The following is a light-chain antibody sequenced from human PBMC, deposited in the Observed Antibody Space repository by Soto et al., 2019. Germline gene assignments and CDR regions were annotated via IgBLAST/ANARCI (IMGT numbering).Light chain of an antibody. Sequence: DIVMTQSPDSLAVSLGERATINCKSSQSVSYSSNNKDYLAWYQQKPGQTPKLLIYWASTRESGVPDRFSGSGSETDFTLTISSLKAEDVAVYYCQQYYSTPPWTFRQGTKVEIK. CDR3: QQYYSTPPWT. CDR1: QSVSYSSNNKDY. V-gene: IGKV4-1*01. J-gene: IGKJ1*01. CDR2: WAS.